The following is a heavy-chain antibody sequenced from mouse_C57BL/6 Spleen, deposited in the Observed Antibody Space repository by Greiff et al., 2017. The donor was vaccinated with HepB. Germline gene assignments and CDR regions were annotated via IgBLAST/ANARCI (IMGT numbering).Heavy chain of an antibody. CDR2: ISNGGGST. D-gene: IGHD2-5*01. Sequence: EVMLVESGGGLVQPGGSLKLSCAASGFTFSDYYMYWVRQTPEKRLEWVAYISNGGGSTYYPDTVKGRFTISRDNAKNTLYLQMSRLKSEDTAMYYCARQGYSNSLYAMDYWGQGTSVTVSS. CDR1: GFTFSDYY. CDR3: ARQGYSNSLYAMDY. J-gene: IGHJ4*01. V-gene: IGHV5-12*01.